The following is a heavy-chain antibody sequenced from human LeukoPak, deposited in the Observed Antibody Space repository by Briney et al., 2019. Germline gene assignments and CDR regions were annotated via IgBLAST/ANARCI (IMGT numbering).Heavy chain of an antibody. J-gene: IGHJ4*02. CDR1: GGSISSGSYY. D-gene: IGHD2-2*01. CDR3: ARGGERYCSSTSCSLDY. V-gene: IGHV4-61*02. Sequence: SQTLSLTCTVSGGSISSGSYYWSWIRQPAGKGLEWIGRIYTSGSTNYNPSLKSRVTISVDTSKNQFSLKLSPVTAADTAVYYCARGGERYCSSTSCSLDYWGQGTLVTVSS. CDR2: IYTSGST.